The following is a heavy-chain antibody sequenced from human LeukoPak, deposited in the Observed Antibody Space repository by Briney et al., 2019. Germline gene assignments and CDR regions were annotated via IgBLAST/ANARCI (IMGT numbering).Heavy chain of an antibody. V-gene: IGHV4-59*01. D-gene: IGHD1-26*01. CDR3: ARDRLGANDY. Sequence: SETLSLTXTVSGGSISSYYWSWIRQPPGKGLEWSGYIYYSGSTNYNPSLKSRVTISVDTSKNQFSLKLSSVTAADTAVYYCARDRLGANDYWGQGTLVTVSS. CDR2: IYYSGST. CDR1: GGSISSYY. J-gene: IGHJ4*02.